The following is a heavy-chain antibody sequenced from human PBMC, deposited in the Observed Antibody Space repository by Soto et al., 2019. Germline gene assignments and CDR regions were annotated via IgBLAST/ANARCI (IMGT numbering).Heavy chain of an antibody. V-gene: IGHV1-18*04. J-gene: IGHJ6*02. CDR1: GYTFTSYG. D-gene: IGHD2-2*01. Sequence: ASVKVSCKASGYTFTSYGISWVRQAPGQGLEWMGWISAYNGNTNHAQKLQGRVTMTTDTSTSTAYMELRSLRSDDTAVYYCARDGCSSTSCYRGGLGYYYYGMDVWGQGTTVTVSS. CDR2: ISAYNGNT. CDR3: ARDGCSSTSCYRGGLGYYYYGMDV.